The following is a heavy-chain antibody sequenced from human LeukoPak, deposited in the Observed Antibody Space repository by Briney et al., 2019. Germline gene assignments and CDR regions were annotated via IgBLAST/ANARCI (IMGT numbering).Heavy chain of an antibody. J-gene: IGHJ4*02. V-gene: IGHV4-39*01. CDR3: ARPIRSNYGHYPLRY. Sequence: SETLSLTCTVSGGSISSSSNYWGWIRQPPGRGLEWLGSMYYAAVTYYNPPLTSRVTISVDTSKNQCPLTLSTVTAADTAVYYWARPIRSNYGHYPLRYWGQGTLVTVSS. CDR2: MYYAAVT. D-gene: IGHD4-17*01. CDR1: GGSISSSSNY.